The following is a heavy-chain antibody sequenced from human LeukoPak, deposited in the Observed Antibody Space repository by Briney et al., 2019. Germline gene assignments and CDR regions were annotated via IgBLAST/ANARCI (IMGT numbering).Heavy chain of an antibody. V-gene: IGHV3-33*01. CDR2: IWYDGSNK. CDR3: ARVRCELLYGMDV. CDR1: GFTFSSYG. D-gene: IGHD1-26*01. Sequence: GGSLRLSCAASGFTFSSYGMHWVRQAPGKGLEWVAVIWYDGSNKYYADSVKGRFTISRDNSKNTLYLQMNSLRAEDTAVYYCARVRCELLYGMDVWGQGTTVTVSS. J-gene: IGHJ6*02.